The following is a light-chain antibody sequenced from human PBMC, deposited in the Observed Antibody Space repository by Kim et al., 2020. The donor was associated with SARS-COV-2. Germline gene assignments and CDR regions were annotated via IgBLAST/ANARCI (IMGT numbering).Light chain of an antibody. CDR1: SSNIGSNY. Sequence: ELTQPPSASGTPGQRVTISCSGSSSNIGSNYVYWYQQLPGTVPKLLIYRNNQRPSGVPDRFSGSKSGTSASLAISGLRSEDEADYYCAAWDDSLSVNWVFGGGTQLTVL. CDR2: RNN. J-gene: IGLJ3*02. V-gene: IGLV1-47*01. CDR3: AAWDDSLSVNWV.